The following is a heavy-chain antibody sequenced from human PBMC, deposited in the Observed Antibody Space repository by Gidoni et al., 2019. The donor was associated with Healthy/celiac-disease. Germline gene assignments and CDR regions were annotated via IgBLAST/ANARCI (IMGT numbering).Heavy chain of an antibody. CDR2: ISGSGGST. J-gene: IGHJ4*02. D-gene: IGHD5-12*01. Sequence: EVQLLESGGGLVQPGGSLRLSCAASGFTFSSYAMSWVRQAPGKGLEGVSAISGSGGSTYYADSVKGRFTISRDNSKNTLYLQMNSLRAEDTAVYYCARRVVDIVATMYFDYWGQGTLVTVSS. V-gene: IGHV3-23*01. CDR1: GFTFSSYA. CDR3: ARRVVDIVATMYFDY.